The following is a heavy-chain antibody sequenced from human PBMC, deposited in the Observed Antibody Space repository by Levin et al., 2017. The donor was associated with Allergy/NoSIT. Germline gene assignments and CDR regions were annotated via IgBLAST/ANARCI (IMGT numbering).Heavy chain of an antibody. V-gene: IGHV3-21*01. CDR1: GFTFSTYT. CDR2: ISASSTDI. D-gene: IGHD3-22*01. CDR3: AGAFDTRAYYFYYFDY. Sequence: GGSLRLSCAASGFTFSTYTMNWVRQAPGKGLEWVSSISASSTDIYYADSVKGRFTISRDNAKNSLHLQMNSLRAEDTAVYYCAGAFDTRAYYFYYFDYWGQGTLVTVSS. J-gene: IGHJ4*02.